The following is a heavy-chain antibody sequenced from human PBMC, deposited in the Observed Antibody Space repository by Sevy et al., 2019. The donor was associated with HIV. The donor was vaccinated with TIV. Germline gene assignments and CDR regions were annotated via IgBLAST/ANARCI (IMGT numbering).Heavy chain of an antibody. D-gene: IGHD2-15*01. CDR3: ARVRDRYCSGGSCYYEYFFDY. CDR1: GFIFSNYY. CDR2: ISDSRDTI. V-gene: IGHV3-48*01. J-gene: IGHJ4*02. Sequence: GGSLRLSCAASGFIFSNYYMTWVRQAPGKGLEWVSYISDSRDTISYADSVKGRFTISRDNAKNALYLQMSSLRVEDTAVYYCARVRDRYCSGGSCYYEYFFDYWGQGTLVTVSS.